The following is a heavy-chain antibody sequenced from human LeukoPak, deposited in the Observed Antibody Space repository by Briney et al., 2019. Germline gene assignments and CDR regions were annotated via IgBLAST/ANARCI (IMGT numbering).Heavy chain of an antibody. D-gene: IGHD6-13*01. CDR1: GFTFSGYW. CDR2: INDDGRYT. J-gene: IGHJ5*01. CDR3: ARTAIAAAAFYNWFDS. V-gene: IGHV3-74*01. Sequence: PGGSLRLSCAASGFTFSGYWMHWVRQVPGKGLVWVSRINDDGRYTVYADSVKGRFTISRDNAKNTLYLQMNSLRAEDTAVYYCARTAIAAAAFYNWFDSWGQGTLVTVSS.